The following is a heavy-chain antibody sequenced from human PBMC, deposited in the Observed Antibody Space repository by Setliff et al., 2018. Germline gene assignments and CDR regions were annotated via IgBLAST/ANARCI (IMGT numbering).Heavy chain of an antibody. D-gene: IGHD3-16*01. V-gene: IGHV4-59*01. CDR1: GGSISGYY. CDR3: VRGGSAWAWNYDL. CDR2: IHFSGNT. Sequence: PSETLSLTCTVSGGSISGYYWNWIRQTPEMRLEWIGHIHFSGNTHFNPSLMSRVTMSVDTSKNQFSLNVNSVTSADTAVYYCVRGGSAWAWNYDLWGRGTLVTVS. J-gene: IGHJ2*01.